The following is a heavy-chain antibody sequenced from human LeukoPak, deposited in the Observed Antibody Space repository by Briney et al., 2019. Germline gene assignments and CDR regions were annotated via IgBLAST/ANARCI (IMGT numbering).Heavy chain of an antibody. D-gene: IGHD3-10*01. CDR2: IRSSSSTI. CDR1: GFAFSAYD. CDR3: ARDIQDGWGITITALNAFDI. V-gene: IGHV3-48*04. Sequence: PGGSLRLSCTASGFAFSAYDMNWVRQAPGKGLEWVSYIRSSSSTIYYADSVKGRFTISRDNAKNSLYLQMNSLRAEDTAVYYCARDIQDGWGITITALNAFDIWGQGTMVTVSS. J-gene: IGHJ3*02.